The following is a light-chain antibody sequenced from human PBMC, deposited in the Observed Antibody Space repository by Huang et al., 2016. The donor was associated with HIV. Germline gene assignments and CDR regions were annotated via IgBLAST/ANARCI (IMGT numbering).Light chain of an antibody. CDR2: DVS. J-gene: IGKJ2*01. V-gene: IGKV3-11*01. Sequence: EVVLTQSPATLSLSPGERATLYCSASQNITTYLAWYHQKPGQAPSLLMHDVSSRAVGITARCGGSGYGTDFMLAISSLDPEDLGVYYCQQRTSWPTFGQGTNLQIK. CDR3: QQRTSWPT. CDR1: QNITTY.